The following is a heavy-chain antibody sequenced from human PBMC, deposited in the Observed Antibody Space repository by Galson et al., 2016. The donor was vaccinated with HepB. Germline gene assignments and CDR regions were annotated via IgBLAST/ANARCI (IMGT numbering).Heavy chain of an antibody. CDR1: GITLRNFI. Sequence: SLRLSCAASGITLRNFIIHWVRQPPGKGLEWVAAISHDDISKYYTDSVKGRFTISRDNSGNTVDLQMNSLRAEDTAVYYCANGGGYSYATRGNYWGQGTLVTVAS. V-gene: IGHV3-30-3*01. CDR3: ANGGGYSYATRGNY. J-gene: IGHJ4*02. D-gene: IGHD5-18*01. CDR2: ISHDDISK.